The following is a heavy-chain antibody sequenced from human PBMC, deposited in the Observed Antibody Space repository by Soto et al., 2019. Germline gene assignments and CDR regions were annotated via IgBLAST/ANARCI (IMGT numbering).Heavy chain of an antibody. CDR1: GGSISSGGYY. V-gene: IGHV4-31*03. D-gene: IGHD4-17*01. CDR2: IYYSGST. CDR3: AREAGYGDLYYFDY. Sequence: SETLSLTCTVSGGSISSGGYYWSWIRQHPGKGLEWIGYIYYSGSTYYNPSLKSRVTTSVDTSKNQFSLKLSSVTAADTAVYYCAREAGYGDLYYFDYWGQGTLVTVSS. J-gene: IGHJ4*02.